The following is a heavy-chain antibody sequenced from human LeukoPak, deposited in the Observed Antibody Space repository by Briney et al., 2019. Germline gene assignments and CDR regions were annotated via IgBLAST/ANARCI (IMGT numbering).Heavy chain of an antibody. J-gene: IGHJ5*02. Sequence: GESLKISCKGSGYSFTSYWISWVRQMPGKGLEWMGRIDPSDSYTNYSPSFQGHVTISAHKSISTAYLQWSSLKASDTAMYYCAVGDTAMSTPWGQGTLVTVSS. CDR3: AVGDTAMSTP. V-gene: IGHV5-10-1*01. CDR2: IDPSDSYT. D-gene: IGHD5-18*01. CDR1: GYSFTSYW.